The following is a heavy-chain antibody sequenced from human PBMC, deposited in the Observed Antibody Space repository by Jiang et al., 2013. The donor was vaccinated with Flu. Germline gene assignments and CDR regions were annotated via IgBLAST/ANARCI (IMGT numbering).Heavy chain of an antibody. CDR3: ARRWRITMREWRNAFDI. CDR1: GGSFSGYY. D-gene: IGHD3-22*01. J-gene: IGHJ3*02. CDR2: INHSGST. Sequence: LLKPSETLSLTCAVYGGSFSGYYWSWIRQPPGKGLEWIGEINHSGSTNYNPSLKSRVTISVDTSKNQFSLKLSSVTAADTAVYYCARRWRITMREWRNAFDIWGQGTMVTVSS. V-gene: IGHV4-34*01.